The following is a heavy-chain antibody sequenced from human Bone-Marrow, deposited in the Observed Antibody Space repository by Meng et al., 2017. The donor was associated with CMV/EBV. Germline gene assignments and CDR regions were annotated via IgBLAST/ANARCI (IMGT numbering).Heavy chain of an antibody. D-gene: IGHD3-3*01. CDR3: ARGTPQGRITIFGVAKRGPYNWYDP. Sequence: SETLSLTCAVYGGSFSGYYWSWIRQPPGKGLEWIGEINHSGSTNYNPSLKSRVTISVDTSKNQFPLKLSSVTAADTAVYYFARGTPQGRITIFGVAKRGPYNWYDPWGQGTLVTVSS. V-gene: IGHV4-34*01. J-gene: IGHJ5*02. CDR1: GGSFSGYY. CDR2: INHSGST.